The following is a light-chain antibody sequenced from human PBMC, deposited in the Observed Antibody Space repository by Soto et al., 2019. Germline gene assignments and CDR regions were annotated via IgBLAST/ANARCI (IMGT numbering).Light chain of an antibody. J-gene: IGKJ5*01. V-gene: IGKV3-20*01. Sequence: EMVMTQSPDILSVSPGERASLSCRASQSVGASLAWYQQKPGQAPRLLIYGASSRATGIPDRFSGSGSGTDFTLTISRLEPEDFAVYYCQQYGSSPPITFGQGTRLEIK. CDR1: QSVGAS. CDR3: QQYGSSPPIT. CDR2: GAS.